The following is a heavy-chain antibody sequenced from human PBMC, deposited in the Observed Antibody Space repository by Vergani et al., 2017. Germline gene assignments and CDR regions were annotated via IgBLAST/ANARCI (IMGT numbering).Heavy chain of an antibody. CDR1: GGSFSGYY. V-gene: IGHV4-34*01. J-gene: IGHJ6*02. CDR3: ARAQGYQHYYYYYGMDV. CDR2: INHSGST. D-gene: IGHD2-2*01. Sequence: QVQLQQWGAGLLKPSETLSLTCAVYGGSFSGYYWSWIRQPPGKGLEWIGEINHSGSTNYNPSLKSRVTMSVDTSKNQFSLKLSSVTAADTAVYYCARAQGYQHYYYYYGMDVWGQGTTVTVSS.